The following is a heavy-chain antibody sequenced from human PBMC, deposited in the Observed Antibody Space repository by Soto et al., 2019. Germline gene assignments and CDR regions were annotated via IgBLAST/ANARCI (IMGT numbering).Heavy chain of an antibody. D-gene: IGHD6-19*01. CDR2: MFPGESDT. CDR1: GYSFTTYW. Sequence: GESLKISCKGSGYSFTTYWIGWVRQLPGQGLEWMGVMFPGESDTRYSPSFQGQVTMSADPSTTTAYLEWSSLKAADSAMYYCARVPDSSLGTMDVWGQGTTVTVSS. J-gene: IGHJ6*02. V-gene: IGHV5-51*01. CDR3: ARVPDSSLGTMDV.